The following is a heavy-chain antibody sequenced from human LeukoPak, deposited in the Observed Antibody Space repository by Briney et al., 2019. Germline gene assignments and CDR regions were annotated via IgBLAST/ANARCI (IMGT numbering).Heavy chain of an antibody. V-gene: IGHV4-59*01. Sequence: SETLSLTCTVSGGSISSYYWSWIRQPPGKGLEWIGYIYYSGSTNYNLSLKSRVTISVDTSKNQFSLKLSSVTAADTAVYYCARGSSWLDAFDIWGQGTMVTVSS. CDR1: GGSISSYY. CDR2: IYYSGST. CDR3: ARGSSWLDAFDI. J-gene: IGHJ3*02. D-gene: IGHD6-13*01.